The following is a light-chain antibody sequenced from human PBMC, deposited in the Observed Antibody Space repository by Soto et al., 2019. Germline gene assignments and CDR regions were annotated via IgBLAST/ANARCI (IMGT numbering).Light chain of an antibody. J-gene: IGLJ2*01. Sequence: QSVLTQPPSVSAAPGQKVTISCSGSSSNIGNNYVSWYQHLPGTAPKLLIYDSNKRPSGIPDRFSGSKSGTSATLDISGLQTGDEADYYCGTWDSSLSTVVFGGGTKLTVL. CDR2: DSN. CDR1: SSNIGNNY. CDR3: GTWDSSLSTVV. V-gene: IGLV1-51*01.